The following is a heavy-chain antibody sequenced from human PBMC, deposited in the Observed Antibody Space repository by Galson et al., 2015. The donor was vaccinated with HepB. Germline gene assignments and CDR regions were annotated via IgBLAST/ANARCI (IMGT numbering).Heavy chain of an antibody. CDR1: GGTFSSYA. CDR2: IIPIFGTA. D-gene: IGHD6-19*01. CDR3: ASPPMGIELDGAVAGYFDY. J-gene: IGHJ4*02. V-gene: IGHV1-69*01. Sequence: CKASGGTFSSYAISWVRQAPGQGLEWMGGIIPIFGTANYAQKFQGRVTITADESTSTAYMELSSLRSEDTAVYYCASPPMGIELDGAVAGYFDYWGQGTLVTVSS.